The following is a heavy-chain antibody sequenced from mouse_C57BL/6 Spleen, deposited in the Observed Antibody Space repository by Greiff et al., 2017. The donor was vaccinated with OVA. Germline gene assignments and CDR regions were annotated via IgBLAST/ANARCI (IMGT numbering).Heavy chain of an antibody. Sequence: VKLQESGAELVRPGASVKLSCKASGYTFTDYYINWVKQRPGQGLEWIARIYPGSGNTYYNEKFKGKATLTAEKSSSTAYMQLSSLTSEDSAVYFCARDGYYLDYWGQGTTLTVSS. D-gene: IGHD2-3*01. CDR2: IYPGSGNT. CDR1: GYTFTDYY. J-gene: IGHJ2*01. CDR3: ARDGYYLDY. V-gene: IGHV1-76*01.